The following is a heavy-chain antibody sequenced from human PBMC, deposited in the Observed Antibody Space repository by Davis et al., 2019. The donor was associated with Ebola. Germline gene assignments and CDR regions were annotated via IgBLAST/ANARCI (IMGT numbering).Heavy chain of an antibody. CDR1: GYSFTSYW. Sequence: GESLKISCKGSGYSFTSYWIAWVRQMPGKGLEWMGIIYPGDSDTRYSPSFQGRVTISADKSIGTAYLQWTSLKASDSAMYYCARRFGHNLDYWGQGTLVTVSS. D-gene: IGHD1-1*01. V-gene: IGHV5-51*01. CDR2: IYPGDSDT. CDR3: ARRFGHNLDY. J-gene: IGHJ4*02.